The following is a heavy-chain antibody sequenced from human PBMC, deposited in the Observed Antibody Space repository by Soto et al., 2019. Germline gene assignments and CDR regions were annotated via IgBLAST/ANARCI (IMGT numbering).Heavy chain of an antibody. V-gene: IGHV4-39*01. J-gene: IGHJ5*02. D-gene: IGHD3-10*01. Sequence: PSETLSLTCSVSGGSISSFTYYWGWIRQPPGKGLEWIGTVYYNENTYYNPSLKSRVTITVDTAKNQFSLNLRSVTAAETAMYFCARRERYYGSPGWFDPWGPGTLVTVSS. CDR3: ARRERYYGSPGWFDP. CDR1: GGSISSFTYY. CDR2: VYYNENT.